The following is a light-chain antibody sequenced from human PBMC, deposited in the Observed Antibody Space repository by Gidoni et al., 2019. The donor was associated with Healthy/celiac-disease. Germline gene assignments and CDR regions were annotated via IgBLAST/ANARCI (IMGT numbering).Light chain of an antibody. Sequence: EIVLTQSPGTLSLSPGERATLSCRASQSVSSSYLAWYQQKPGQAPRLLIYGASSRATGIPDSFSGSGSGTDFTLTISRLEPEDFAVYYCQQKITFGQGTRLEIK. V-gene: IGKV3-20*01. CDR1: QSVSSSY. CDR2: GAS. CDR3: QQKIT. J-gene: IGKJ5*01.